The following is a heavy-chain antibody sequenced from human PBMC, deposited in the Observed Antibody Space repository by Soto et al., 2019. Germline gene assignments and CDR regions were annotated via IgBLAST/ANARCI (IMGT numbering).Heavy chain of an antibody. CDR3: ARKGTTAGSDY. CDR2: ISTYNGNT. D-gene: IGHD4-4*01. Sequence: QVQLVQSGAEVKKPGASVKVSCKASGYTFTNYGITWVRQAPGQGLEWMGWISTYNGNTNYVQKFQGRVTMTTDTSTSTAYMEVRRLRSDDTAVYYSARKGTTAGSDYWGQGTLVTVSS. V-gene: IGHV1-18*01. J-gene: IGHJ4*02. CDR1: GYTFTNYG.